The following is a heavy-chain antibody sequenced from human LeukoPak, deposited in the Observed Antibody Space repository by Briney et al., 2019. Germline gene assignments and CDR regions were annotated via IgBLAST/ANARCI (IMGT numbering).Heavy chain of an antibody. J-gene: IGHJ4*02. D-gene: IGHD2-15*01. CDR2: ISYDGSNK. CDR1: GFTFSSYG. CDR3: AKGYCSGGRCPNDY. V-gene: IGHV3-30*18. Sequence: GGSLRLSCAASGFTFSSYGMHWVRQAPGKGLEWVAVISYDGSNKYYADSVKGRFTISRDNSKNTLYLQMSSLRAEDTAVYYCAKGYCSGGRCPNDYWGQGTLVTVSS.